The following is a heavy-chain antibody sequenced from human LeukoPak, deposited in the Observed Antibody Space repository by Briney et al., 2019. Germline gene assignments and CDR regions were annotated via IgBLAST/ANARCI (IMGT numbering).Heavy chain of an antibody. CDR3: ARPHSSGWYGGFDI. Sequence: SETLSLTCTVSGGSISGYYWSWIRQPPGKGLEWIGYIYYSGSTSYNPSLKSRVTISLDTSKNQFSLKLRSVTAADTAVYYCARPHSSGWYGGFDIWGQGTVVTVSS. CDR1: GGSISGYY. J-gene: IGHJ3*02. D-gene: IGHD6-19*01. V-gene: IGHV4-59*08. CDR2: IYYSGST.